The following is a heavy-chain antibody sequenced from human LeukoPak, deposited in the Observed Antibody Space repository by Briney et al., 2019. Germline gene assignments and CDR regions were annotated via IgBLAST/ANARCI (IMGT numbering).Heavy chain of an antibody. J-gene: IGHJ3*02. CDR3: AKSGITMIVVALTFDI. Sequence: GGSLRLSCAASGFTFSSYAMSWVRQAPGKGLEWVSAISGSGGSTYYADSVKGRFTISRKNSKNTLYLQMNSLRAEDTAVYYCAKSGITMIVVALTFDIWGQGTMVTVSS. V-gene: IGHV3-23*01. D-gene: IGHD3-22*01. CDR1: GFTFSSYA. CDR2: ISGSGGST.